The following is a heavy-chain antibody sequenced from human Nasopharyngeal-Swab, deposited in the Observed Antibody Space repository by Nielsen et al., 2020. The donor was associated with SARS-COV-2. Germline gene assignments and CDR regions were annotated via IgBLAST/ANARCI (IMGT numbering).Heavy chain of an antibody. CDR3: AKLPTAMDETYMDV. CDR2: ISWNSGSI. D-gene: IGHD5-18*01. CDR1: GFTFDDYA. Sequence: SLKISCAASGFTFDDYAMHWVRQAPGKGLEWVSGISWNSGSIGYADSVKGRFTISRDNAKNSLYLQMNSLRAEDTALYYCAKLPTAMDETYMDVWGKGTTVPSP. J-gene: IGHJ6*03. V-gene: IGHV3-9*01.